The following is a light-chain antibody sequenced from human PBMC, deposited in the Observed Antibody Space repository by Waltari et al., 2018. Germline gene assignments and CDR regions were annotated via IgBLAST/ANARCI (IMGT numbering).Light chain of an antibody. CDR3: AAWDDSLNGHFV. J-gene: IGLJ1*01. CDR1: SSNIGTNT. CDR2: SNH. Sequence: QSVLTQPPSASGTPGQRVTISCSGSSSNIGTNTVNWYQQPPGTAPTLRLSSNHRRPSGVPDRFSGSKSGTSASLAISGLQSEDEADYYCAAWDDSLNGHFVFGTGTKVTVL. V-gene: IGLV1-44*01.